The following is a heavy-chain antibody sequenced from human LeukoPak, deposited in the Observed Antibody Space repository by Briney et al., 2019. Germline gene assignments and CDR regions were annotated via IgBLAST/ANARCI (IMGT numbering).Heavy chain of an antibody. V-gene: IGHV3-66*01. Sequence: GGSLRLSCATSGFTVSDNYMSWVRQAPGKGLEWVSVIYSGGSTFYADSVKGRFTISRDSSKNTLYLQMNSLRAEDTAVYYCARAVLYYYYGMDVWGQGTTVTVSS. J-gene: IGHJ6*02. CDR3: ARAVLYYYYGMDV. CDR1: GFTVSDNY. CDR2: IYSGGST.